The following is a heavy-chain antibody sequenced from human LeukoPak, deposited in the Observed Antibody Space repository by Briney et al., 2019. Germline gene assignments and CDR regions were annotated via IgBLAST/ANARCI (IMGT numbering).Heavy chain of an antibody. CDR3: ARGVMLFSFDY. V-gene: IGHV4-39*01. D-gene: IGHD2-8*01. CDR1: GGSISSSSYY. J-gene: IGHJ4*02. CDR2: IYYSGST. Sequence: PSETLSLTCTVSGGSISSSSYYWGWIRQPPRKGLEWIGSIYYSGSTYYNPSLKSRVTISVDTSKNQFSLKLSSVTAADTAVYYCARGVMLFSFDYWGQGTLVTVSS.